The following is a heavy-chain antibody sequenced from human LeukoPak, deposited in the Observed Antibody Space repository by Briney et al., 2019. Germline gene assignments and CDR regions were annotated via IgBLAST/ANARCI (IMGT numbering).Heavy chain of an antibody. CDR3: ARLSPGWLQYPGDS. J-gene: IGHJ4*02. CDR2: IYYSGST. D-gene: IGHD5-24*01. Sequence: SETLSLTCTVSGGSISSSSYYWGWIRQSPGKGLEWIGSIYYSGSTQYNPSLKRRVTLSVDTSKNEFSLRVRSVTAADTAVYYCARLSPGWLQYPGDSWGQGTLVTVSS. V-gene: IGHV4-39*01. CDR1: GGSISSSSYY.